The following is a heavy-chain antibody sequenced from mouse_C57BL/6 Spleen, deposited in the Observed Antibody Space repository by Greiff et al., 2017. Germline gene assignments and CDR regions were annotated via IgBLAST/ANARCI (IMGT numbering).Heavy chain of an antibody. CDR3: ARGRDVFAY. D-gene: IGHD3-3*01. CDR1: GYTFTDYY. J-gene: IGHJ3*01. V-gene: IGHV1-19*01. CDR2: INPYNGGT. Sequence: EVQLQQSGPVLVKPGASVKMSCKASGYTFTDYYMNWVKQSHGKSLEWIGVINPYNGGTSYNQKFKGKATLTVDKSSSTAYMELNSLTSEDSAVYYCARGRDVFAYWGQGTLVTVSA.